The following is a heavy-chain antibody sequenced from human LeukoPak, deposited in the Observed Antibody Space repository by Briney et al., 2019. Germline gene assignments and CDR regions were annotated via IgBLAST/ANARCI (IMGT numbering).Heavy chain of an antibody. D-gene: IGHD1-26*01. CDR1: GFTFDDYA. Sequence: GGSLRLSCAASGFTFDDYAMHWVRQAPGKGLEWVSGISWNSGSIGYADSVKGRFTISRDNAKNSLYLQMNSLRAEDMALCYCAKDITSGSSGGFDYWGQGTLVTVSS. J-gene: IGHJ4*02. CDR2: ISWNSGSI. V-gene: IGHV3-9*03. CDR3: AKDITSGSSGGFDY.